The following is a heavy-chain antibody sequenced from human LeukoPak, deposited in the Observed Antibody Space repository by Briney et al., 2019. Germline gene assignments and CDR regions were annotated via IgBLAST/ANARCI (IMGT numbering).Heavy chain of an antibody. Sequence: SVKVSCKASGGTFSSYAISWVRQAPGQGLEWMGRIIPILGIANYAQKFQGRVTITADKSTSTACMELSSLRSEDTAVYYCARDQIVGATSWFDPWGQGTLVTVSS. D-gene: IGHD1-26*01. V-gene: IGHV1-69*04. CDR3: ARDQIVGATSWFDP. J-gene: IGHJ5*02. CDR1: GGTFSSYA. CDR2: IIPILGIA.